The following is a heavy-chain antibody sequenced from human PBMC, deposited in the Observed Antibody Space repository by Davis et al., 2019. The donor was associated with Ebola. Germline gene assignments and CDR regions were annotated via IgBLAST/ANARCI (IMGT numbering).Heavy chain of an antibody. D-gene: IGHD4-11*01. J-gene: IGHJ5*02. CDR2: INHCGST. CDR1: GGSFSGYY. V-gene: IGHV4-34*01. CDR3: ARVMTTVTTGWFDP. Sequence: SETLSLTCAVYGGSFSGYYWSWIRQLPGKGLEWIGEINHCGSTNYNPSLKTPVTISVDTSKNQFSLKLSSVTAADTAVYYCARVMTTVTTGWFDPWGQGTLVTVSS.